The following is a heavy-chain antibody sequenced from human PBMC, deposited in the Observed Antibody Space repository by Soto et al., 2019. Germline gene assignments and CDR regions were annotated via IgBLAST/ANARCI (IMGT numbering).Heavy chain of an antibody. J-gene: IGHJ4*01. V-gene: IGHV5-51*01. CDR3: ASIGVAATDPTALNY. D-gene: IGHD1-26*01. CDR1: GYKFTSFW. Sequence: GESLKISCKGSGYKFTSFWIGWVRQMSGKGLEWMGIIYPGDSDTRYSPSFQGQVTISADKSISTAYLQWSSLKASDTAMYYCASIGVAATDPTALNYWGHGTLVTGSS. CDR2: IYPGDSDT.